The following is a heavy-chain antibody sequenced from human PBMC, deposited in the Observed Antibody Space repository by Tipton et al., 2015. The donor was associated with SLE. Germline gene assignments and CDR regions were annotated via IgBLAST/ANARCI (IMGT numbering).Heavy chain of an antibody. V-gene: IGHV4-39*07. Sequence: TLSLTCTVSGGSISSSAYFWGWIRQPPGKGLEWLGSIYYSGSAYFNPSLKSRLSISIDKSNNQFSLKLSSVTAADTAVYYCARYSASDGLDVWGQGTTVIVPS. J-gene: IGHJ6*02. CDR2: IYYSGSA. CDR3: ARYSASDGLDV. CDR1: GGSISSSAYF. D-gene: IGHD1-26*01.